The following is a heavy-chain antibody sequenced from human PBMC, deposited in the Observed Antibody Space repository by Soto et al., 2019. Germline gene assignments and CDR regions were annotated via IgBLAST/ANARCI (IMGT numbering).Heavy chain of an antibody. CDR2: IYYSGST. CDR3: ARFLGIWHMDV. Sequence: SETLSLTCTVSGGSISSDYWSWIRQPPGKGLEWIGYIYYSGSTNYNPSLKSRVTISVDTSKNQFSLKLSSVTAADTAVYYCARFLGIWHMDVWGKGTTVTVSS. V-gene: IGHV4-59*01. CDR1: GGSISSDY. J-gene: IGHJ6*03. D-gene: IGHD7-27*01.